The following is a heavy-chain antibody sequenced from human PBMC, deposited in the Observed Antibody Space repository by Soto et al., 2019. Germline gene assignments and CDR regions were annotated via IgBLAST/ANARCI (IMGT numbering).Heavy chain of an antibody. Sequence: GGSLRLSCAASGFTFSSYAMHWVRQAPGKGLEWVAVISYDGSNKYYADSVKGRFTISRDNSKNTLYLQMNSLRAEDTAVYYCARRIVRATYGMDVWGQGTTVTVSS. CDR2: ISYDGSNK. CDR3: ARRIVRATYGMDV. CDR1: GFTFSSYA. D-gene: IGHD1-26*01. J-gene: IGHJ6*02. V-gene: IGHV3-30-3*01.